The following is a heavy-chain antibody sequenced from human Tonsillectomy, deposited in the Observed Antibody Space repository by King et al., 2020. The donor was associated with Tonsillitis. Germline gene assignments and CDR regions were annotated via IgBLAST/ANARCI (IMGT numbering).Heavy chain of an antibody. J-gene: IGHJ4*02. D-gene: IGHD3-3*01. CDR1: GFTFSRYA. CDR2: MSYDGSKK. Sequence: VQLVESGGGVVQPGRSLRLSCAASGFTFSRYAMHWVRQAPGKGLEWVAVMSYDGSKKYYADSVKGRFTMSRDNSNNTLYLQMNSLGAEDTAVFYCAKDLDFWSGYPPPQFDYWGQGTLVTVSS. CDR3: AKDLDFWSGYPPPQFDY. V-gene: IGHV3-30*18.